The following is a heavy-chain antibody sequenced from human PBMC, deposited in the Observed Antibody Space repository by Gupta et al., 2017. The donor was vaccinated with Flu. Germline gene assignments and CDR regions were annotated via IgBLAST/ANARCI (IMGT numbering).Heavy chain of an antibody. J-gene: IGHJ6*02. Sequence: GLEWVSSISSSSSYIYYADSVKGRFTISRDNAKNSLYLQMNSLRAEDTAVYYCARGVYTGYDSAYYYSGMDVWGQGTTVTVSS. D-gene: IGHD5-12*01. V-gene: IGHV3-21*01. CDR2: ISSSSSYI. CDR3: ARGVYTGYDSAYYYSGMDV.